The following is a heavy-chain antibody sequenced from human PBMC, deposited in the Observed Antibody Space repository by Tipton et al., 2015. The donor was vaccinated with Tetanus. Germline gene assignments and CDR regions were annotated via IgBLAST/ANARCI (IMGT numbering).Heavy chain of an antibody. CDR3: ARDLVLSCRGGSCSNNWFDP. CDR2: IYTSGST. V-gene: IGHV4-4*07. CDR1: GGSISSYY. D-gene: IGHD2-15*01. J-gene: IGHJ5*02. Sequence: TLSLTCTVSGGSISSYYWSWIRQPAGKGLEWIGRIYTSGSTNYNPSLKSRVTMSVDTSKNQFSLKLSSVTAADTAVYYCARDLVLSCRGGSCSNNWFDPWGQGTLVTVSS.